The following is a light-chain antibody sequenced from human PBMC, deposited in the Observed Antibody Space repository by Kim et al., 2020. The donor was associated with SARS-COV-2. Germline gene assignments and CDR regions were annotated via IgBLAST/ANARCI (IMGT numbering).Light chain of an antibody. V-gene: IGLV3-21*04. J-gene: IGLJ2*01. CDR2: YDT. CDR1: NIGSKS. CDR3: QVWDIGTSV. Sequence: SYELTQPPSVSVAPEKTARITCGGNNIGSKSVHWYQRKPGQAPVLVIYYDTDRPSGIPERFSGSNSGNTATLTISRVEAGDEADYYCQVWDIGTSVFGGGTQLTVL.